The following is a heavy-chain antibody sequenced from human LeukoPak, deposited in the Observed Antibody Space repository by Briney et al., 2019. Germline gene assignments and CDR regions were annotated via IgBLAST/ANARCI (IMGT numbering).Heavy chain of an antibody. D-gene: IGHD4-17*01. V-gene: IGHV3-64*01. J-gene: IGHJ6*02. Sequence: PGGSLRLSCAASGFTFSSYAMHWVRQAPGKGLECVSDISSNGGSTYYANSVKGRFTISRDNSKNTLYLQMGSLRAEDMAVYYCARGSDGVVYSGMDVWGQGTTVTVSS. CDR2: ISSNGGST. CDR3: ARGSDGVVYSGMDV. CDR1: GFTFSSYA.